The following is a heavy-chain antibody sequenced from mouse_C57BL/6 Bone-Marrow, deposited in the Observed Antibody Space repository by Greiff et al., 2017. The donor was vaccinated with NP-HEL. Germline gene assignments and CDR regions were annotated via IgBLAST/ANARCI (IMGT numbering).Heavy chain of an antibody. J-gene: IGHJ3*01. V-gene: IGHV1-50*01. D-gene: IGHD1-1*01. CDR2: IDPSDSYT. CDR3: ARYYCSTLFAY. CDR1: GYTFTSYW. Sequence: VKLQQPGAELVKPGASVKLSCKASGYTFTSYWMQWVKQRPGQGLEWIGEIDPSDSYTNYNQKFKGKATLTVDTSSSTAYMQLSSLTSEDSAVYYCARYYCSTLFAYWGQGTLVTVSA.